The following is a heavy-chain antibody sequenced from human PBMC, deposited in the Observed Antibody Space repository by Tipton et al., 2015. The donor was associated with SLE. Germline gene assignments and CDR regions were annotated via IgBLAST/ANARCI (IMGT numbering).Heavy chain of an antibody. CDR2: ISAYNGNT. V-gene: IGHV1-18*04. CDR1: GYTFTGYY. J-gene: IGHJ5*02. CDR3: ARDGATMDWFDP. Sequence: QVQLVQSGAEVKKPGDSVKLSCKASGYTFTGYYVHWVRQAPGQGLEWMGWISAYNGNTNYAQKLQGRVTMTTDTSTSTAFMELRSLRSDDTAVFYCARDGATMDWFDPWGQGTLVTVSS. D-gene: IGHD1-26*01.